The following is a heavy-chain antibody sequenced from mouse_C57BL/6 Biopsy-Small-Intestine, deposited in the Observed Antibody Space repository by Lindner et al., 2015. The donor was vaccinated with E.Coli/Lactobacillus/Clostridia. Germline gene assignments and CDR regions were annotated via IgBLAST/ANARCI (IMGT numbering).Heavy chain of an antibody. CDR1: GYTFSNYV. CDR2: ISAHNGQT. D-gene: IGHD1-3*01. J-gene: IGHJ4*01. V-gene: IGHV1-79*01. CDR3: ARVITSITMILVTALSPPDY. Sequence: SVKVSCKASGYTFSNYVVTWVRQAPGQGLEWMGWISAHNGQTRYVQKVQDRVTMTTDTSTSTAYLELRSLKSDDTAVYFCARVITSITMILVTALSPPDYWGQGTLVTVSS.